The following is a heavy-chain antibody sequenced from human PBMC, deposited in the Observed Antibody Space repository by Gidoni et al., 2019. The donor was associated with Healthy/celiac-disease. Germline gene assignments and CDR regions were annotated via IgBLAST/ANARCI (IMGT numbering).Heavy chain of an antibody. CDR2: MKPNSCNT. CDR1: GYTFTSYD. J-gene: IGHJ3*02. CDR3: ARDLRDGYNYDAFDI. D-gene: IGHD5-12*01. Sequence: QVQLVQSGAEVKKPGASVKVSCKASGYTFTSYDINWVRQATGQGLEWMGWMKPNSCNTGYAQKVQGRFTMTRNTSISTAYMELSSLRSEDTAVYYCARDLRDGYNYDAFDIWGQGTMVTVSS. V-gene: IGHV1-8*01.